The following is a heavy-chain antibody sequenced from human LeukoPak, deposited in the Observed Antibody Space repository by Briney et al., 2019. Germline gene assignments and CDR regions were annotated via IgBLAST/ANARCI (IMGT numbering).Heavy chain of an antibody. CDR1: GYTFSAFY. V-gene: IGHV7-4-1*02. CDR2: INTNTGNP. CDR3: ARGSGYNYKNPDY. D-gene: IGHD5-12*01. J-gene: IGHJ4*02. Sequence: GASVKVSCKTSGYTFSAFYMHWVRQAPGQGPEWMGWINTNTGNPTYAQGFTGRFVFSLDTSVSTAYLQISSLKAEDTAVYYCARGSGYNYKNPDYWDQGTLVTVSS.